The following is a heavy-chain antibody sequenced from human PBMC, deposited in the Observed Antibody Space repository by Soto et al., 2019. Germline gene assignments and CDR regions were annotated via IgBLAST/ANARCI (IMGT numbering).Heavy chain of an antibody. CDR3: ARGDLTEDYTGHWFDP. J-gene: IGHJ5*02. D-gene: IGHD4-4*01. V-gene: IGHV4-30-4*01. CDR2: IYYTGNT. Sequence: PSETLSLTCTVSGGSISSGDHYWNWIRQTPGKGLEWIGYIYYTGNTYYNPSLQSRVTISVDTSKNQFSLKMTSVTPADTAVYYCARGDLTEDYTGHWFDPWGQGTLVTVSS. CDR1: GGSISSGDHY.